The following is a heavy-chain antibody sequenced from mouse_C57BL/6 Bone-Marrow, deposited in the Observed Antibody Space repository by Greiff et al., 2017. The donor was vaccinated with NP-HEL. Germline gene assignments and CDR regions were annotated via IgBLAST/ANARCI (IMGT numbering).Heavy chain of an antibody. CDR2: INPGSGGT. Sequence: QVQLQQSGAELVRPGTSVKVSCKASGYAFTNYLIEWVKQRPGQGLEWIGVINPGSGGTNYNEKFKGKATLTADKSSSTAYMQLSSLTSEDSAVYFCARKTTGGYFDVWGTGTTVTVSS. V-gene: IGHV1-54*01. J-gene: IGHJ1*03. D-gene: IGHD2-1*01. CDR1: GYAFTNYL. CDR3: ARKTTGGYFDV.